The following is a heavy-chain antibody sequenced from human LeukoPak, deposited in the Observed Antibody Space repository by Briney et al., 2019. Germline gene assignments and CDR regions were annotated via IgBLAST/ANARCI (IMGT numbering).Heavy chain of an antibody. Sequence: PGRSLRLSCAASGFTFSNYGMHWVRQAPGKGLEWVAVISYDGSNKFYADSVKGRFTISRDNSKNTLYLQMNSLRAEDTAVYYCAKDPTIFGVVVIPVSDYWGQGTLVTVSS. CDR3: AKDPTIFGVVVIPVSDY. CDR2: ISYDGSNK. J-gene: IGHJ4*02. CDR1: GFTFSNYG. V-gene: IGHV3-30*18. D-gene: IGHD3-3*01.